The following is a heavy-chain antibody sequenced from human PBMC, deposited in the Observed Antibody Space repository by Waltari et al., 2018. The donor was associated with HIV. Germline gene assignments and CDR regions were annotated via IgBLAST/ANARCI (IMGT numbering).Heavy chain of an antibody. CDR2: ISTYNANT. V-gene: IGHV1-18*01. Sequence: QVHLVQSGAEMKKPGASVKVSCKASGYTFLSYGISWVRQAPGHGLAWMGWISTYNANTNYAQSLQGRVTMTTDTSTTTAYMELRSLTSDDTAVYYCARDGLRYSGTFYSDYWGQGTLVTVSS. CDR3: ARDGLRYSGTFYSDY. J-gene: IGHJ4*02. D-gene: IGHD1-26*01. CDR1: GYTFLSYG.